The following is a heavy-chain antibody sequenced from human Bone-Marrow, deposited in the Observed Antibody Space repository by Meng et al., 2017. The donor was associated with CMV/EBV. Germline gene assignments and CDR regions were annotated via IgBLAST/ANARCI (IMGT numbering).Heavy chain of an antibody. V-gene: IGHV1-69*05. D-gene: IGHD1-26*01. CDR2: IIPIFGTA. CDR1: GGTFSSYA. J-gene: IGHJ4*02. Sequence: VKVSCKASGGTFSSYAASWVRQAPGQGLEWMGGIIPIFGTATYAQKFRGRVTITTDESTSTAYMELSSLRSEDTAVYYCARGNLWEFDYWGQGTLVTVS. CDR3: ARGNLWEFDY.